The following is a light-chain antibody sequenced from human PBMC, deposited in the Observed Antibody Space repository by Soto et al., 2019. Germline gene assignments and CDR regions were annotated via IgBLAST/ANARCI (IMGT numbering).Light chain of an antibody. J-gene: IGKJ1*01. Sequence: EIVVTQSPGTLYLSPGERATLCCSASQSVNGNYLAWYQQKPGQAPRLLIYGASGRATGIPDRFSGSGSGTDFTLTISRLEPEDFAVYYCKQYGGSPPWTFGRETKGEIK. CDR2: GAS. CDR1: QSVNGNY. CDR3: KQYGGSPPWT. V-gene: IGKV3-20*01.